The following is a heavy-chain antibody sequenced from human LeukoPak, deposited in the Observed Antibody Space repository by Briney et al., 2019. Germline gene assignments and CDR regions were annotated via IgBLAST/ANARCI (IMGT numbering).Heavy chain of an antibody. Sequence: GGSLRLSCSASGFTFSSYVMHWVRQAPGKGLEYVSAISSNGQNPYYADSVRGRFTVSRDNSKNTLYLQMSSLRAEDTAVYYCARDLKSYSSSSGCFDYWGQGTLVTVSS. CDR1: GFTFSSYV. D-gene: IGHD6-6*01. V-gene: IGHV3-64D*06. J-gene: IGHJ4*02. CDR3: ARDLKSYSSSSGCFDY. CDR2: ISSNGQNP.